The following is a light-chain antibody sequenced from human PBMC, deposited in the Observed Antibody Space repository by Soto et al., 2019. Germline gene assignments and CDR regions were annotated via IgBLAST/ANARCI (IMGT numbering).Light chain of an antibody. J-gene: IGKJ5*01. CDR1: QSVSSSY. Sequence: EIVLTQSPGTLSLSPGERATLSCRASQSVSSSYLAWYQQKPGQAPRILIYGASSRATGIADRFSGSGSGTDFTLTISRLEPEDFAVYYCQQYGSSPPITFGQGTRLEIK. CDR2: GAS. CDR3: QQYGSSPPIT. V-gene: IGKV3-20*01.